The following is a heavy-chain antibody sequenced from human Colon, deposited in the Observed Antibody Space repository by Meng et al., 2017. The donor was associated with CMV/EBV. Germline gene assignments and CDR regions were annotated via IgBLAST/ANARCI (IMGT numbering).Heavy chain of an antibody. J-gene: IGHJ6*02. D-gene: IGHD3-9*01. V-gene: IGHV3-23*01. CDR2: ISGSGGST. Sequence: SCAASVFTFRSYAMSWVRQAPGKGLEWVSAISGSGGSTYYADSVKGRFTISRDNSKNTLYLQMNSLRAEDTAVYYCAKVASRETYYDILTGPNYGMDVWGQGTTVTVSS. CDR3: AKVASRETYYDILTGPNYGMDV. CDR1: VFTFRSYA.